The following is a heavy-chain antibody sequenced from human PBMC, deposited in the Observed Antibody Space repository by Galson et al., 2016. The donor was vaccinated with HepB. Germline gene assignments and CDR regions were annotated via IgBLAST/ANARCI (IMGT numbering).Heavy chain of an antibody. J-gene: IGHJ2*01. V-gene: IGHV3-21*01. CDR3: ARPPEGDRRYFDL. D-gene: IGHD3-16*01. CDR1: GFTFSTYS. Sequence: SLRLSCAASGFTFSTYSMNWVRQAPGKGLEWVSFISITSGYKYYADSLKGRVTISRDNAKNSLYLQMYSLRAEDTAVYYCARPPEGDRRYFDLWGRGTLVTVSS. CDR2: ISITSGYK.